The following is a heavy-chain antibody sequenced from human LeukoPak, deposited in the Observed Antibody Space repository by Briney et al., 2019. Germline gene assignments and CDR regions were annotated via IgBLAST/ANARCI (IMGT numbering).Heavy chain of an antibody. CDR2: IYTSGST. CDR1: GGSISSYY. D-gene: IGHD3-22*01. Sequence: SXTLSLTCTVSGGSISSYYWSWIRQPAGKGLEWIGRIYTSGSTNYNPSLKRRVTITGDTSKNQFSLKLSSVTAADTAVYYCAREQYYYDSSSDAFDIWGQGTMVTVSS. CDR3: AREQYYYDSSSDAFDI. V-gene: IGHV4-4*07. J-gene: IGHJ3*02.